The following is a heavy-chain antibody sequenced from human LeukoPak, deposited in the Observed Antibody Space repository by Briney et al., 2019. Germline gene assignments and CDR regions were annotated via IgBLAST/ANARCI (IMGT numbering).Heavy chain of an antibody. V-gene: IGHV3-74*01. CDR3: ARGPNSNWSGLDF. CDR2: ISPTGSTT. CDR1: GFSFRGHW. J-gene: IGHJ4*02. D-gene: IGHD6-6*01. Sequence: GGSLRLSCTASGFSFRGHWMHGARQLPGKGRVWVSRISPTGSTTSYADSVKGRFTVSRDNAKNTLYLQVNNLRAEDTAVYYCARGPNSNWSGLDFWGQGTLLTVSS.